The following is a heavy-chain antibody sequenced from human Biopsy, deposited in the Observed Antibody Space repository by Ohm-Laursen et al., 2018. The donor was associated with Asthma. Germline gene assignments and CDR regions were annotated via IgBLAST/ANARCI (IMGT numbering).Heavy chain of an antibody. D-gene: IGHD4-23*01. J-gene: IGHJ3*02. Sequence: SLRLSCTASGFKFDEYTMHWVRQAPGKGLEWVAVISYDGGNKFYGDSVKGRFTLSRDNSRNTLYLQMNSLRVEDTVIYYCARTHERWTSIQDDALDIWGQGTMVIVSS. CDR3: ARTHERWTSIQDDALDI. V-gene: IGHV3-30*03. CDR1: GFKFDEYT. CDR2: ISYDGGNK.